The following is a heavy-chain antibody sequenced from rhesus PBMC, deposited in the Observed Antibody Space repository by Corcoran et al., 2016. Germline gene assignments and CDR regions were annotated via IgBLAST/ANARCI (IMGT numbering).Heavy chain of an antibody. Sequence: QVQLQESGPGVVKPSETLSLTCAVSGGSISGYYLWSWIRQTPGKGLEWIGYFYGGTGGSTYNPSLKNRVTISKDTSKNPFSLKLTSVTAADTAVYYCARDSFSNPGYFEFWGQGALVTVSS. J-gene: IGHJ1*01. V-gene: IGHV4-106*01. CDR3: ARDSFSNPGYFEF. D-gene: IGHD4-23*01. CDR2: FYGGTGGS. CDR1: GGSISGYYL.